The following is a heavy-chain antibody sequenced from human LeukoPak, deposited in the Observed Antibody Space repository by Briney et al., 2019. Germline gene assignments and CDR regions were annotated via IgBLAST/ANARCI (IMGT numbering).Heavy chain of an antibody. CDR2: ISGSGGST. CDR3: AKGRFYDILIGGLDY. D-gene: IGHD3-9*01. CDR1: GFTFSSYG. Sequence: TGGSLRLSCAASGFTFSSYGMSWVRQAPGKGLEWVSAISGSGGSTYYADSVKGRFTISRDNSKNTLYLQMNSLRAEDTAVYYCAKGRFYDILIGGLDYWGQGTLVTVSS. V-gene: IGHV3-23*01. J-gene: IGHJ4*02.